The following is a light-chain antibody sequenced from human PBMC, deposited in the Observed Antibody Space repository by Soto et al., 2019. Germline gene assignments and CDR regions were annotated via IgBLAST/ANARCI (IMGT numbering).Light chain of an antibody. CDR2: DAS. Sequence: PGERATLSCRASQSVSSYLAWYQQKPGQAPRLLIYDASKRATGIPSRFSGSGSGTEFTLTISSLQPDDFATYYCQQYNSFSPYTFGQGTKVDIK. CDR3: QQYNSFSPYT. CDR1: QSVSSY. V-gene: IGKV3D-15*01. J-gene: IGKJ2*01.